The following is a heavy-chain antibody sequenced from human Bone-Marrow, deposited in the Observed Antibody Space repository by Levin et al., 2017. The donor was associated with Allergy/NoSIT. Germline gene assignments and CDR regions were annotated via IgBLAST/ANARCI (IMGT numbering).Heavy chain of an antibody. D-gene: IGHD1-26*01. CDR2: IYPRDSDA. J-gene: IGHJ4*02. CDR3: ASKVQWDRGYYYES. V-gene: IGHV5-51*01. Sequence: GESLKISCKAVGYSFTDNWIAWMRRTPGNGLEWLGIIYPRDSDARYSPSFQGQVTISADNSISTTYLQWSSLKASDTAVYYCASKVQWDRGYYYESRGQGTLVSVS. CDR1: GYSFTDNW.